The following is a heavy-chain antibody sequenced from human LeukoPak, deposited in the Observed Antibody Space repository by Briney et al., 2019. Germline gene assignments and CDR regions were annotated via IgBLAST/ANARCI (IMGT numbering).Heavy chain of an antibody. CDR3: ARGSAFDP. CDR2: INHSGST. CDR1: GGSFSGYY. V-gene: IGHV4-34*01. Sequence: PSETLSLNCAVYGGSFSGYYWSWIRQPPGKGLEWIGEINHSGSTNYNPSLKSRVTISVDTSKNQFSLKLSSVTAADTAVYYCARGSAFDPWGQGTLVTVSS. J-gene: IGHJ5*02.